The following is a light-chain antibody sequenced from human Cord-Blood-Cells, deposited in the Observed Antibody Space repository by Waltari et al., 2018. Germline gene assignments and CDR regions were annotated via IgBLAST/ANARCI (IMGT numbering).Light chain of an antibody. CDR1: QSVLCSSNSKNY. Sequence: SPDSLAVSLGERATINCKSSQSVLCSSNSKNYLAWYQQKPGQPPKLLIYWASTRESGVPDRFSGSGSGTDFTLTISSLQAEDVAVYYCQQYYSTLWTFGQGTKVEIK. V-gene: IGKV4-1*01. CDR2: WAS. CDR3: QQYYSTLWT. J-gene: IGKJ1*01.